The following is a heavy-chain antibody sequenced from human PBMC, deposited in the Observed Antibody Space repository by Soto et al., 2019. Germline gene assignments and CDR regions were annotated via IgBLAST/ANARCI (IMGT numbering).Heavy chain of an antibody. CDR3: ATPLDCSSTSCHYYYYGMDV. D-gene: IGHD2-2*01. CDR2: IYYSGST. CDR1: GGSISSSSYY. Sequence: QLQLQESGPGLVKPSETLSLTCTVSGGSISSSSYYWGWIRQPPGKGLEWIGSIYYSGSTYYNPSLKSRLTISVDTSKNQFSLKLSSVTAADTAVYYCATPLDCSSTSCHYYYYGMDVWGQGTTVTVSS. J-gene: IGHJ6*02. V-gene: IGHV4-39*01.